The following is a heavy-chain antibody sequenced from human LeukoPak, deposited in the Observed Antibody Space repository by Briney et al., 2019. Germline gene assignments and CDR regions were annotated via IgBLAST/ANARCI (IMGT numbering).Heavy chain of an antibody. Sequence: GGSLRLSCAASGFTFTSYSMNWVRQAPGKGLEWVANIKLDGSEKNYVDSVKGRFTISRDNTKNSLYLQMNSLRAEDTAVFYCARDQYDTWSRRGNFDSWGQGTLVIVSS. CDR1: GFTFTSYS. CDR3: ARDQYDTWSRRGNFDS. D-gene: IGHD3/OR15-3a*01. CDR2: IKLDGSEK. V-gene: IGHV3-7*03. J-gene: IGHJ4*02.